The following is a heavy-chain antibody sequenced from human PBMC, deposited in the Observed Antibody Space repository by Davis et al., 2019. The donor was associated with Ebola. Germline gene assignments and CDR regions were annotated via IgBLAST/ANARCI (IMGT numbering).Heavy chain of an antibody. CDR2: IRYDGSDK. Sequence: GGSLRLSCAASGFTFSSYGMHWVRQAPGQGLEWVAFIRYDGSDKYYADSVKGRFTISRDNSKKTLYLQMNSLRAEDTAVYYCAKSGLSFGVVKYHYGMDVWGKGTTVTVSS. CDR1: GFTFSSYG. J-gene: IGHJ6*04. D-gene: IGHD3-3*01. CDR3: AKSGLSFGVVKYHYGMDV. V-gene: IGHV3-30*02.